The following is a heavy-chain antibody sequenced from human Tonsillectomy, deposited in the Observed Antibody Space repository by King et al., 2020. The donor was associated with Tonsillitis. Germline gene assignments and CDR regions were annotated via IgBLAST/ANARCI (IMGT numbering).Heavy chain of an antibody. J-gene: IGHJ6*02. CDR3: VKDQRYCSSTSCYADYYYGMDV. CDR1: GFTFSSYG. V-gene: IGHV3-30*02. CDR2: IRYDGSNK. Sequence: QVQLVESGGGVVQPGGSLRLSCAASGFTFSSYGMHWVRQAPGKGLEWVAFIRYDGSNKYYADSVKGRFTISRDNSKNTLYLQMNSLRAEDTAVYYCVKDQRYCSSTSCYADYYYGMDVWGQGTTVTVSS. D-gene: IGHD2-2*01.